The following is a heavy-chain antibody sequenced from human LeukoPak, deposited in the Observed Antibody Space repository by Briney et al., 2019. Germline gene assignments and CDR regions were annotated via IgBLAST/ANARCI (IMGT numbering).Heavy chain of an antibody. CDR3: AAELYGVYTDCCTFHL. CDR2: IIVGSGAT. J-gene: IGHJ3*01. Sequence: SVKVSCKTSGFTFSTSAVQWVRQARGQRLEWIGWIIVGSGATNYAQSLQGRFTITRDMSTNTAYMELSSLGSEDSAVYYCAAELYGVYTDCCTFHLWGQGALVTVSS. CDR1: GFTFSTSA. D-gene: IGHD4-17*01. V-gene: IGHV1-58*01.